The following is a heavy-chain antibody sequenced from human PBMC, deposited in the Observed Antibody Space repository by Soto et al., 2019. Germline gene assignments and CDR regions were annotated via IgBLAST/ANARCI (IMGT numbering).Heavy chain of an antibody. CDR2: IYDGGST. J-gene: IGHJ4*02. CDR1: GGSISRVYDY. CDR3: ARGSSGGKVDY. Sequence: QVQLQESGPILVKPSQNLSLTCSVSGGSISRVYDYWSWIRQPPHKGLDWIGHIYDGGSTYNNQPLTSRVTLSVDTSNKQSSLQLSSMTAANTAVYYSARGSSGGKVDYWCQGSLVTVSS. D-gene: IGHD3-16*01. V-gene: IGHV4-30-4*01.